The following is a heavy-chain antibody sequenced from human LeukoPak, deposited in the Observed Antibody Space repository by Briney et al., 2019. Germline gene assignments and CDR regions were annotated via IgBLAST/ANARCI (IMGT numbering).Heavy chain of an antibody. CDR2: ILPIFGTS. CDR3: ARGYDSSAYYPG. J-gene: IGHJ4*02. V-gene: IGHV1-69*05. CDR1: GGTLSSYA. Sequence: SVKVSCKASGGTLSSYAISWVRQAPGQGLEWMGRILPIFGTSNYAQKFQGRVTITTDESTSTVCMELSSLRSEDTAVYYCARGYDSSAYYPGWGQGTLVIVSS. D-gene: IGHD3-22*01.